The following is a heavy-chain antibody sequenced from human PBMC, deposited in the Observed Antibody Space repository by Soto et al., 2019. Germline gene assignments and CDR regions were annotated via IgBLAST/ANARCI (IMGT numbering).Heavy chain of an antibody. J-gene: IGHJ4*02. Sequence: PGGCLRLSCAASGFTFSSYAMSWVRQAPGKGLEWVSAISGSGGSTYYADSVKGRFTISRDNSKNTLYLQMNSLRAEDTAVYYCAKLVDSHCGGDCYSWGQGTLVTVYS. CDR1: GFTFSSYA. V-gene: IGHV3-23*01. D-gene: IGHD2-21*01. CDR2: ISGSGGST. CDR3: AKLVDSHCGGDCYS.